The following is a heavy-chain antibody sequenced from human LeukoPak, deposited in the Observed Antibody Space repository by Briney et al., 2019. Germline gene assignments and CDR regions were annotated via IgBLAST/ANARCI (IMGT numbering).Heavy chain of an antibody. V-gene: IGHV1-2*02. Sequence: ASVKVSCKASGYTFTGYYMHWVRQAPGQGLEWMGWINPNSGGTNYAQKFQGRVTMTRDTSISTAYMELSRLRSDDTAVYYCAGGKTYYYDSSGYPGLQHWGQGTLVTVSS. CDR1: GYTFTGYY. CDR3: AGGKTYYYDSSGYPGLQH. D-gene: IGHD3-22*01. J-gene: IGHJ1*01. CDR2: INPNSGGT.